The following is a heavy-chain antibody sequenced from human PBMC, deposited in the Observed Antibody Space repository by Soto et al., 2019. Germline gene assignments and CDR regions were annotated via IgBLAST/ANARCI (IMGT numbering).Heavy chain of an antibody. CDR2: INTYNGNT. D-gene: IGHD2-15*01. V-gene: IGHV1-18*01. Sequence: QVQLVQSGAEVKKPGASVKVSCKASGYTFTSYAITWVRQAPGQGLEWMGWINTYNGNTNYVQKLQGRVTMTTDTSTSTAYMELRSLRSDDTAVYYCARDRGYCSGGTCSSDWFEHWGQGTLVTVSS. J-gene: IGHJ5*02. CDR1: GYTFTSYA. CDR3: ARDRGYCSGGTCSSDWFEH.